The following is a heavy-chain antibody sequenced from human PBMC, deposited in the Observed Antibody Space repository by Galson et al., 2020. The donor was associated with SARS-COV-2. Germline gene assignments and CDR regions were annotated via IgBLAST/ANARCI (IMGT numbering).Heavy chain of an antibody. CDR2: ISSSSSTI. D-gene: IGHD4-17*01. J-gene: IGHJ6*02. Sequence: GGSLRLSCAASGFTFSSYSMNWVRQAPGKGLEWVSYISSSSSTIYYADSVKGQFTISRDNAKNSLYLQMNSLRDEDTAVYYCASSLGDQIYYYYGKDVWGQGTTVTVS. V-gene: IGHV3-48*02. CDR3: ASSLGDQIYYYYGKDV. CDR1: GFTFSSYS.